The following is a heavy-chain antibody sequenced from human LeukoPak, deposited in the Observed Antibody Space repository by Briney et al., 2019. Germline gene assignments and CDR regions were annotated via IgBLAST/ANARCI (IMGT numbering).Heavy chain of an antibody. Sequence: GGSLRLSCAASGFTFSSYAMSWVRQAPGKGLEGVSAISGSGGSTYYADSVKGRFTISRDNSKNTLYLQMNSLRAEDTAVYYCAKGPPTYYYDSSGYYYRYWGQGTLVTVSS. J-gene: IGHJ4*02. D-gene: IGHD3-22*01. CDR2: ISGSGGST. CDR3: AKGPPTYYYDSSGYYYRY. V-gene: IGHV3-23*01. CDR1: GFTFSSYA.